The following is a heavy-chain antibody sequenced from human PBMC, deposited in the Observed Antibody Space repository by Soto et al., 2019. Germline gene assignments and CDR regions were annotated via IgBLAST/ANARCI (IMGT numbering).Heavy chain of an antibody. D-gene: IGHD5-12*01. CDR3: ARDRIGGYNSYYFDY. J-gene: IGHJ4*02. V-gene: IGHV1-46*01. CDR2: INPSGGST. Sequence: ASVKVSCKASGGTFSSYAISWVRQAPGQGLEWMGIINPSGGSTSYAQKFQGRVTMTRDTSTSTVYMELSSLRSEDTAVYYCARDRIGGYNSYYFDYWGQGTLVTVSS. CDR1: GGTFSSYA.